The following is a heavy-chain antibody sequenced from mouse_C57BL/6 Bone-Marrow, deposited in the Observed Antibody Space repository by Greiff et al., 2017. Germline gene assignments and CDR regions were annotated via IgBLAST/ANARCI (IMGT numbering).Heavy chain of an antibody. CDR1: GFTFSSYT. CDR2: ISGGGGNT. V-gene: IGHV5-9*04. CDR3: ASDGYHFAY. J-gene: IGHJ3*01. Sequence: EVQLVESGGGLVKPGGSLKLSCAASGFTFSSYTMSWVRQTPEKRLEWVATISGGGGNTYYPDSVKGRFTISRDNAKNTLYLQMSSLRSKDTAVYYCASDGYHFAYWGQGTLVTVSA. D-gene: IGHD2-3*01.